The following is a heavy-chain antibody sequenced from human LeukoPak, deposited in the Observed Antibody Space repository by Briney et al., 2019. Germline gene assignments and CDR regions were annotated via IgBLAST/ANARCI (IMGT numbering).Heavy chain of an antibody. J-gene: IGHJ4*02. CDR2: ISGSGGNT. V-gene: IGHV3-23*01. D-gene: IGHD2-2*01. CDR1: GFTFSTYT. CDR3: AKATLGYCSSTSCSLFDY. Sequence: PGGSLRLSCAASGFTFSTYTINWVRQAPGKGLEWVSAISGSGGNTYYADSVKGRFTISRDNSKNTLYLQMNSLRAEDTAVYYCAKATLGYCSSTSCSLFDYWGQGTLVTVSS.